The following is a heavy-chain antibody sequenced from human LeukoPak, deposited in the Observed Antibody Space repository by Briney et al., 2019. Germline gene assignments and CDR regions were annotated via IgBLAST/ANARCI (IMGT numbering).Heavy chain of an antibody. D-gene: IGHD2-15*01. CDR3: VRVVAATFDS. V-gene: IGHV3-66*01. J-gene: IGHJ4*02. CDR1: GFTVSSNY. CDR2: IYSDATT. Sequence: PGGSLRLSCAASGFTVSSNYMSWVRQAPGKGLEWVSVIYSDATTYYADSVKGRFTISRDNSKNILYLQMKTLRADDTAVYYCVRVVAATFDSWGQGTLVTVSS.